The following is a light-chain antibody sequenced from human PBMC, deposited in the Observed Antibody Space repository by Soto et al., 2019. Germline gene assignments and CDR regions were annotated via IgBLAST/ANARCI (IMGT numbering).Light chain of an antibody. V-gene: IGLV2-14*03. J-gene: IGLJ2*01. CDR3: SSYTTNDTHVV. CDR1: SSDVGAYNY. CDR2: DVS. Sequence: QSALTQPASVSGSPGQSITISCTGTSSDVGAYNYVSWYQHHPGKAPQLMIFDVSDRPSGVSNRFSGSKSANTASLTISGLQAEDEADYYCSSYTTNDTHVVFGGGTKVTVL.